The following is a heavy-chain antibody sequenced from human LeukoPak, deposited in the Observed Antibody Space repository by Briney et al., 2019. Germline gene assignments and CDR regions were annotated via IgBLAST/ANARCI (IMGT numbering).Heavy chain of an antibody. CDR2: TYYRSKWFN. J-gene: IGHJ3*02. D-gene: IGHD1-26*01. V-gene: IGHV6-1*01. CDR1: GDNVSGDSAV. Sequence: SQTLSLTCAISGDNVSGDSAVWNWIRQSPSRGLEWLGRTYYRSKWFNDYAVSVKSRITINSDTSKNHFSLQLNSVTPEDTAVYYCARVSSPWSPRDAFDIWGQGTMVTVSS. CDR3: ARVSSPWSPRDAFDI.